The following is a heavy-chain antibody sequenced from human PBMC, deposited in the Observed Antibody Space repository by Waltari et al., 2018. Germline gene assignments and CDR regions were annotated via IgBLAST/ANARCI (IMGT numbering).Heavy chain of an antibody. Sequence: QLQLQESGPGMVKPSETLSLTCTVSGGSISSSSYYWGWIRQPPGKGLEWIGSIYYSGSTYYNPSLKSRVTISVDTSKNQFSLKLSSVTAADTAVYYCAREVGTDYYYYYMDVWGKGTTVTISS. CDR2: IYYSGST. CDR1: GGSISSSSYY. V-gene: IGHV4-39*07. D-gene: IGHD1-26*01. J-gene: IGHJ6*03. CDR3: AREVGTDYYYYYMDV.